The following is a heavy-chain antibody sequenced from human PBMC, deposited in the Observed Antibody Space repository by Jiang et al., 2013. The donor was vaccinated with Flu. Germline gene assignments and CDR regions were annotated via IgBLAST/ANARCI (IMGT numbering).Heavy chain of an antibody. CDR2: ISYDGSDE. Sequence: VQLVESGGGVVQPGRSLRLSCAASGFSFRSFGMHWVRQAPGKGLEWVAFISYDGSDEYYADSMKGRFTISRDNSERTLSLQLNSLRVEDTAVYYCAKDRGPYCDGDCSFPPDTWGQGTLVTVSS. CDR3: AKDRGPYCDGDCSFPPDT. D-gene: IGHD2-21*02. V-gene: IGHV3-30*18. J-gene: IGHJ5*02. CDR1: GFSFRSFG.